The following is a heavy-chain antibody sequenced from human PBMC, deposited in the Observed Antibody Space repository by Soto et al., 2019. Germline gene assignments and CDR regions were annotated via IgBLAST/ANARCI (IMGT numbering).Heavy chain of an antibody. CDR2: ISGSGGST. D-gene: IGHD3-9*01. J-gene: IGHJ5*02. CDR3: AKVVNYDILTGHLDRYDWFDP. CDR1: GFTFSSYA. Sequence: EVQLLESGGGLVQPGGSLRLSCAASGFTFSSYAMSWVRQAPGKGLEWVSAISGSGGSTYYADSVKGRFTISRDNSKNTLYLQMNSLRAEDTAVYYCAKVVNYDILTGHLDRYDWFDPWGQGTLVTVSS. V-gene: IGHV3-23*01.